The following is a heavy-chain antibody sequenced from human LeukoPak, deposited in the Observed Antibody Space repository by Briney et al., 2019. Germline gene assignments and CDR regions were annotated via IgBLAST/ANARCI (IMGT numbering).Heavy chain of an antibody. CDR2: INHSGST. D-gene: IGHD3-3*01. CDR3: ARGPLHYDFWSGYNSYFDY. J-gene: IGHJ4*02. V-gene: IGHV4-34*01. Sequence: SETLSLTCAVYGGSFSGYYWSWIRQPPGKGLEWIGEINHSGSTNYNPSLKSRVTISVDTFKNQFSLKLSSVTAADTAVYYCARGPLHYDFWSGYNSYFDYWGQGTLVTVSS. CDR1: GGSFSGYY.